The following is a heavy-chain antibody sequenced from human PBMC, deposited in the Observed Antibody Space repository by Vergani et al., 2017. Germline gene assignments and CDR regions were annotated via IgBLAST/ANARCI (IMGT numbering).Heavy chain of an antibody. V-gene: IGHV3-23*01. Sequence: EVQLLESGGGLAQPGGSLRLSCAASGFTFSSYAMSWVRQAPGKGLEWVSAISGSGGSTYYADSVKGRFTISRDNSKNTLYLQMNSLRAEDTAVYYCAKLXREGSYYDFWSGYWYFDYWGQGTLVTVSS. CDR2: ISGSGGST. D-gene: IGHD3-3*01. CDR1: GFTFSSYA. J-gene: IGHJ4*02. CDR3: AKLXREGSYYDFWSGYWYFDY.